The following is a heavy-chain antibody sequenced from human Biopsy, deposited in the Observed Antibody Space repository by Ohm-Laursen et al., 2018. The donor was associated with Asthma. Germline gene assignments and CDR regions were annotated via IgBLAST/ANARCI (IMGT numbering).Heavy chain of an antibody. V-gene: IGHV4-31*03. J-gene: IGHJ4*02. D-gene: IGHD5-24*01. CDR2: IYYSGST. CDR1: GGSMSSSSYY. Sequence: SDTLSLTCTVSGGSMSSSSYYWSWIRQHPGKGLEWIGYIYYSGSTYYNPSLKSRVTISVDTSKNQFSLKLSSVAAADTAVYYCARGPPVDREDWGQGTLVTVSS. CDR3: ARGPPVDRED.